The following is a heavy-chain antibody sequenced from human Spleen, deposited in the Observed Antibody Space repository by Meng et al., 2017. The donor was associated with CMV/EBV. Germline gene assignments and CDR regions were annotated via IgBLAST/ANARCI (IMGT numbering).Heavy chain of an antibody. D-gene: IGHD2-21*01. J-gene: IGHJ4*02. CDR2: IYWDDDK. V-gene: IGHV2-5*02. Sequence: TCTFSGFSLSTSGVGVGWIRQPPGKALEWLAIIYWDDDKRYSPSLKSRLTITKDTSKNQVVLTMTNMDPVDTATYYCAHNSDMTLGDYWGQGTLVTVSS. CDR1: GFSLSTSGVG. CDR3: AHNSDMTLGDY.